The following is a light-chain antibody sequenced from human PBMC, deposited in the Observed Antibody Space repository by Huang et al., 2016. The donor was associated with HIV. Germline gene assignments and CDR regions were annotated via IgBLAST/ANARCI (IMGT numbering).Light chain of an antibody. Sequence: DIQMTQSPSSLSASVGDRVTISCRASQGIMSYVSLDQQRPGRAPRLLISAASRLQGGVASRFSGTGSGTEFTLTSSSLQPEDFATYYCQQSYSTPYTFGQGTKLEI. V-gene: IGKV1-39*01. CDR3: QQSYSTPYT. J-gene: IGKJ2*01. CDR2: AAS. CDR1: QGIMSY.